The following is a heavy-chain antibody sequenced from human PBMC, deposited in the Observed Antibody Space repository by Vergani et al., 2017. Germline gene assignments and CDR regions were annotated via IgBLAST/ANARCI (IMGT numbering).Heavy chain of an antibody. Sequence: QVQVVQSGAEVKKSGASVKVSCKTSGYTFSNYYMHWVRQAPGQGLEWMGIINPSVGHTNYAQKFQGRVTMTRDTSTSTVYMELSSLRSEDTAIYYCARGDYGILTGYRYWGQGTLVTVS. CDR2: INPSVGHT. J-gene: IGHJ4*02. CDR3: ARGDYGILTGYRY. CDR1: GYTFSNYY. D-gene: IGHD3-9*01. V-gene: IGHV1-46*03.